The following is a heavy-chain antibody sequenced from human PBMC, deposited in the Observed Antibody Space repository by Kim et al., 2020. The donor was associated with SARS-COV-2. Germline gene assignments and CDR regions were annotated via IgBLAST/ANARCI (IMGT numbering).Heavy chain of an antibody. D-gene: IGHD3-22*01. CDR3: ARGCPSLGYDSSGYPRYYFDY. CDR1: GGSISSYY. J-gene: IGHJ4*02. V-gene: IGHV4-59*01. Sequence: SETLSLTCTVSGGSISSYYWSWIRQPPGKGLEWIGYIYYSGSTNYNPSLKSRVTISVDTSKNQFSLKLSSVTAADTAVYYCARGCPSLGYDSSGYPRYYFDYWGQGTLVTVSS. CDR2: IYYSGST.